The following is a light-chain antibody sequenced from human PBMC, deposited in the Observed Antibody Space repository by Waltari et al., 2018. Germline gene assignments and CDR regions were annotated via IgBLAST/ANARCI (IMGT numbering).Light chain of an antibody. Sequence: DIVLTQSPATLCLSPGETATLSCRASRTVGTYLAWYQHKPGQPPRLLIYDVFNSATGIPARFSGSGSVTDFTLTISSLEPEDSAVYFCQQRKYWPPLTFGGGTKVMIK. CDR1: RTVGTY. CDR3: QQRKYWPPLT. J-gene: IGKJ4*01. CDR2: DVF. V-gene: IGKV3-11*01.